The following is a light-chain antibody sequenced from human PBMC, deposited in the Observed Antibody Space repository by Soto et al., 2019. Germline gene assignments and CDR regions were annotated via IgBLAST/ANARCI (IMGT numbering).Light chain of an antibody. J-gene: IGLJ3*02. CDR3: SSYTRSSTPV. V-gene: IGLV2-14*01. CDR2: DVS. Sequence: QSALTQPASVSGSPGQSITISCTGTSSDVGGYNYVSWYQQHPGKAPKLMIYDVSNRPSGVSNRFSGSNSGNTASLTISGLQAEDEADYYCSSYTRSSTPVFGGGTKLTVL. CDR1: SSDVGGYNY.